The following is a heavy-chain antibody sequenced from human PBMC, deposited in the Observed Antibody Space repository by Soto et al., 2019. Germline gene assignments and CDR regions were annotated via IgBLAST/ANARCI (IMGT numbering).Heavy chain of an antibody. CDR1: GASISTSNW. V-gene: IGHV4-4*02. CDR2: IYHSGST. D-gene: IGHD1-26*01. CDR3: ARGPRSGSYSVDGFDV. Sequence: QVRLQQSGPGLVNPSGTLSLTCVVSGASISTSNWWSWVRQPPGKGLEWIGEIYHSGSTTYSPSLKSRVSMSLDKSRNHFSLRLTTVTAADTATYYCARGPRSGSYSVDGFDVWGQGTVVTVSS. J-gene: IGHJ3*01.